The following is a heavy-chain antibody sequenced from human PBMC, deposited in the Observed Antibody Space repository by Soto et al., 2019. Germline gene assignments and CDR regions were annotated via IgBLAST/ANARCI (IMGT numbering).Heavy chain of an antibody. CDR1: GGSFSGYY. CDR2: INHSGST. Sequence: QVQLQQWGAGLLKPSETLSLTCAVYGGSFSGYYWSWIRQPQGQGLEWIGEINHSGSTNYNPSLKSRVTISVDTSKNQFSLKLSSVTAADTAVYYCAKYSSSSGVDSWFDPWGQGTLVAVSS. J-gene: IGHJ5*02. V-gene: IGHV4-34*01. D-gene: IGHD6-6*01. CDR3: AKYSSSSGVDSWFDP.